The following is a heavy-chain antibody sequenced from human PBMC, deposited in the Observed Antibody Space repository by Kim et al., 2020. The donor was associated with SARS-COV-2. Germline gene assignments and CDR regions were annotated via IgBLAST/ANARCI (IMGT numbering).Heavy chain of an antibody. J-gene: IGHJ4*02. CDR2: ISSSTSDT. CDR1: GFTFSDYD. CDR3: ARGHYGSGSPRDY. Sequence: GGSLRLSCAASGFTFSDYDMSWIRQAPGKGLEWVSYISSSTSDTNYADSVKGRFTISRDNAKNSLYLQMNSLRAEDTAVYYCARGHYGSGSPRDYWGQGAPLTVSS. D-gene: IGHD3-10*01. V-gene: IGHV3-11*03.